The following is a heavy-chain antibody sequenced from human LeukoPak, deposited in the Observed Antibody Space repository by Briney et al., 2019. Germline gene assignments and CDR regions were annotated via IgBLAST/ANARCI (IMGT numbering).Heavy chain of an antibody. CDR1: GLTFSSYA. CDR2: ISGSGGST. J-gene: IGHJ6*03. Sequence: AGGSLRLSCAASGLTFSSYAMSWVRQAPGKGLEWVSAISGSGGSTYYADSVKGRFTISSDNSKNTLYLQMNSLRAEDTAVYYCAKFGYCSSTSCYLMDVWGKGTTVTVSS. D-gene: IGHD2-2*01. CDR3: AKFGYCSSTSCYLMDV. V-gene: IGHV3-23*01.